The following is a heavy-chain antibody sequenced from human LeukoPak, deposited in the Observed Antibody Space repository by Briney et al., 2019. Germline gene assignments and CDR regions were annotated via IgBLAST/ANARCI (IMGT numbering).Heavy chain of an antibody. D-gene: IGHD3-10*01. Sequence: SETLSLTCTVSGGSISSGGYYWSWIRQHPGKGLEWIGYFYYSGSTYYNPSLKSRVTISVDTSKNQFSLKLSSVTAADTAVYYCARGQRSRSYHATSMVRGVYWSWFDPWGQGTLVTVSS. V-gene: IGHV4-31*03. CDR3: ARGQRSRSYHATSMVRGVYWSWFDP. CDR2: FYYSGST. J-gene: IGHJ5*02. CDR1: GGSISSGGYY.